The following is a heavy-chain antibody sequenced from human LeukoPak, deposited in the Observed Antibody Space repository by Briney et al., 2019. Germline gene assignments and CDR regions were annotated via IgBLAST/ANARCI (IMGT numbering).Heavy chain of an antibody. CDR1: GFTFSSYA. D-gene: IGHD2-15*01. J-gene: IGHJ4*02. V-gene: IGHV3-23*01. Sequence: GGSLRLSCAASGFTFSSYAMSWVRQAPGKGLEWVSAISGSGGSTYYADSVEGRFTISRDNSKNTLYLQMNSLRAEDTAVYYCAKEGSCSGGSCYTHPFDYWGQGTLVTVSS. CDR3: AKEGSCSGGSCYTHPFDY. CDR2: ISGSGGST.